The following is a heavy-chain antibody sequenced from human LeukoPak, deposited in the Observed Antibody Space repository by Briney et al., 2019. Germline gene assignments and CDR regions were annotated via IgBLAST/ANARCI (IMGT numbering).Heavy chain of an antibody. D-gene: IGHD3-22*01. CDR3: AREMSSGYCLVWFDP. CDR1: GGSISSYY. CDR2: IYTSGST. J-gene: IGHJ5*02. Sequence: SETLSLTCTVSGGSISSYYWSWIRQPAGKGLEWIGRIYTSGSTNYNPSLKSRVTMSVDTSKNQFPLKLSSVTAADTAVYYCAREMSSGYCLVWFDPWGQGTLVTVSS. V-gene: IGHV4-4*07.